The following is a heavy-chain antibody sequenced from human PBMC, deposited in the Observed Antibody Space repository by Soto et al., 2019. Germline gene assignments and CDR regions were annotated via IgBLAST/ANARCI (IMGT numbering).Heavy chain of an antibody. CDR1: GFTFGIYW. CDR3: ARIVGTPPYYFDY. D-gene: IGHD2-21*01. V-gene: IGHV3-74*01. J-gene: IGHJ4*02. Sequence: PGGSLRLSCAASGFTFGIYWMYWVRQAPGKGLVWVSRINTDGSNTNYADSVKGRFTISRDNAKNTLYLQMNSLRAEDTAVYYCARIVGTPPYYFDYWGQGALVTVSS. CDR2: INTDGSNT.